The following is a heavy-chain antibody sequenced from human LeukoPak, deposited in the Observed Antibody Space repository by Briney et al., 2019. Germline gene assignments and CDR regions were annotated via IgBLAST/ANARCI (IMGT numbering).Heavy chain of an antibody. CDR3: ARDCSSTSCYNGMDV. CDR2: IYYCGST. D-gene: IGHD2-2*02. CDR1: GGSISSGGYY. V-gene: IGHV4-31*03. J-gene: IGHJ6*02. Sequence: PSQTLSLTCTVSGGSISSGGYYWSWIRQHPGKGLEWIGYIYYCGSTYYNPSLKSRVTISVDTSKNQFSLKLSSVTAADTAVYYCARDCSSTSCYNGMDVWGQGTTVTVSS.